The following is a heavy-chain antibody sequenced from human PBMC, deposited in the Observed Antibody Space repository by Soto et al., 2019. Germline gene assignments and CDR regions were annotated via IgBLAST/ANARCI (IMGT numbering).Heavy chain of an antibody. CDR3: ARSSVHIAAAGRLDL. D-gene: IGHD6-13*01. CDR2: ISSDGATK. V-gene: IGHV3-30*14. Sequence: GGSLRLSXTASGFAFRSHGMQWVRQAPGKGLEWVAVISSDGATKYVADSLKGRFTISRDNFESTMSLQMNNLRPEDTALYYCARSSVHIAAAGRLDLWGPGTLVTVSS. CDR1: GFAFRSHG. J-gene: IGHJ5*02.